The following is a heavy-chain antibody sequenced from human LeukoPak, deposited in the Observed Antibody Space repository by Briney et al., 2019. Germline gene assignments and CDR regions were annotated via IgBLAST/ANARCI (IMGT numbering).Heavy chain of an antibody. CDR3: AREGYYGSGSYGNYYGMDV. V-gene: IGHV3-21*01. J-gene: IGHJ6*04. Sequence: PGGSLRLSCAASGFTLSSYSMSWVRQAPGKGLEWVSSISSSSSYIYYADSVKGRFTISRDNAKNSLYLQMNSLRAEDTAVYYCAREGYYGSGSYGNYYGMDVWGKGTTVTVSS. CDR1: GFTLSSYS. D-gene: IGHD3-10*01. CDR2: ISSSSSYI.